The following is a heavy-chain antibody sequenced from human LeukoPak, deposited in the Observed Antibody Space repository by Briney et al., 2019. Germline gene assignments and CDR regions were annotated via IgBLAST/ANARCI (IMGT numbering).Heavy chain of an antibody. D-gene: IGHD3-16*01. Sequence: PGGSLRLSCAASGFTFSSYGMHWVRQAPGKGLEWVAVIWYGGSNKYYADSVKGRFTISRDNSKNTLYLQMNSLRAEDTAVYYCARDWGGDYFDYWGQGTLVTVSS. CDR1: GFTFSSYG. CDR3: ARDWGGDYFDY. V-gene: IGHV3-33*08. J-gene: IGHJ4*02. CDR2: IWYGGSNK.